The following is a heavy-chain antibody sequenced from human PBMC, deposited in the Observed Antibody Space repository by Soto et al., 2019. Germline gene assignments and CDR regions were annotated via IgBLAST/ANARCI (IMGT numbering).Heavy chain of an antibody. CDR3: AKDRIVLMVYSFGPFDY. CDR2: ISGSGGST. D-gene: IGHD2-8*01. J-gene: IGHJ4*02. Sequence: GGSLRLSCAASGFTFSSYAMSWVRQAPGKGLEWVSAISGSGGSTYYADSVKGRFTISRDNSKNTLYLQMNSLRAEDTAVYYCAKDRIVLMVYSFGPFDYWGQGTLVTVSS. CDR1: GFTFSSYA. V-gene: IGHV3-23*01.